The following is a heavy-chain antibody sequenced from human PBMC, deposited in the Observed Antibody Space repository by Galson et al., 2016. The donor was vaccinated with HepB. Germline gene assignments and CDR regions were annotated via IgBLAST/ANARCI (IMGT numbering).Heavy chain of an antibody. V-gene: IGHV2-5*01. J-gene: IGHJ5*01. CDR1: GFSLNTDAVA. Sequence: PALVKPTQTLTLTCTFSGFSLNTDAVAVGWIRQPPGKALEWLALLYWNDDKRYRPSLKNRLTITKDSSKNQVVLTFTNMDPVDTATYYSAHSSRLGVFTLFNSWGHGARVTVSS. CDR3: AHSSRLGVFTLFNS. CDR2: LYWNDDK. D-gene: IGHD7-27*01.